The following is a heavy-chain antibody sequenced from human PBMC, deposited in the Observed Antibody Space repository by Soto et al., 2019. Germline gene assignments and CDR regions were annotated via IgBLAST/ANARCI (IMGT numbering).Heavy chain of an antibody. CDR3: SQAGEGIRGCSTALAFLLNRSSDL. CDR2: IWYDGSNK. D-gene: IGHD3-3*02. V-gene: IGHV3-33*06. Sequence: RQAKRKGLEWVAVIWYDGSNKYYADSVKGRFTISRDNSKNTLYLQMNSLRAEDTAVYFCSQAGEGIRGCSTALAFLLNRSSDL. J-gene: IGHJ2*01.